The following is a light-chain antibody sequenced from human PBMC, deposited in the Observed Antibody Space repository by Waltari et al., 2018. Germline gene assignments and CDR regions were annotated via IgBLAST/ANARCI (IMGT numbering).Light chain of an antibody. CDR2: DNS. CDR3: GTWDSSLSAYV. V-gene: IGLV1-51*01. J-gene: IGLJ1*01. Sequence: QSVLTQPPSVSAAPGQKVTISCSGSSSNIGGNSVSRYQQLPGTAPKLLIYDNSKRPSGIPDRFSVSKSGTSATLGITGLQTGDEADYYCGTWDSSLSAYVFGTGTKVTVL. CDR1: SSNIGGNS.